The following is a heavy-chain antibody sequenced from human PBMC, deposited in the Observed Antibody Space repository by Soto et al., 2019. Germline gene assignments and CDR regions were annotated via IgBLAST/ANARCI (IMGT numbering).Heavy chain of an antibody. D-gene: IGHD3-9*01. CDR3: ARLAGLATISYYFDF. V-gene: IGHV4-39*01. CDR2: IYYRGNA. CDR1: DDSINSDKYY. J-gene: IGHJ4*02. Sequence: SETLSLTCSVSDDSINSDKYYWGWIRQPPGKGLEWIGSIYYRGNAYYNPSLQTRVTISLDKSKSQFSLKLNSVTAADSAVYFCARLAGLATISYYFDFWGPGALVTVSS.